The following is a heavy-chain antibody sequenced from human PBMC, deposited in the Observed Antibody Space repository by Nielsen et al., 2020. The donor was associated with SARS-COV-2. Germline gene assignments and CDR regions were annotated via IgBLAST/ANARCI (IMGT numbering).Heavy chain of an antibody. CDR3: ARDSGSFYDSSGWYFAY. V-gene: IGHV4-30-4*01. Sequence: LRLSCTVSGGSISSGDYYWSWIRQPPGKGLEWIGYIYDGGSPYYNPSLKSRVSISLDTSKNQFSLKLSSVTAADTAVYFCARDSGSFYDSSGWYFAYWGQGTLVTVSS. D-gene: IGHD3-22*01. J-gene: IGHJ4*02. CDR2: IYDGGSP. CDR1: GGSISSGDYY.